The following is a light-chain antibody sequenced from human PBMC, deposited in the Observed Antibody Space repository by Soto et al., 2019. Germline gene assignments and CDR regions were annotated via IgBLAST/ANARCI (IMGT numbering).Light chain of an antibody. V-gene: IGKV1-9*01. CDR3: QQYNSYSPLT. CDR2: AAS. Sequence: DIQLTQYPSSLSASVGDRVSITCRASQSISSFLNWHQQKPGKAPKLLMYAASTLQSGVPSRFSGSGSGTEFTLTISSLQPDDFTTYYCQQYNSYSPLTFGGGTKVGIK. J-gene: IGKJ4*01. CDR1: QSISSF.